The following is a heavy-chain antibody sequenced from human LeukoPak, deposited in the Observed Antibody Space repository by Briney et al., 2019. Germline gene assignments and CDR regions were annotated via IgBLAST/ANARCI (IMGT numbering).Heavy chain of an antibody. CDR2: IYYSGST. D-gene: IGHD3-9*01. V-gene: IGHV4-39*01. CDR3: ARVQKEYYDILTGYYRAFDY. J-gene: IGHJ4*02. CDR1: GGSISSSSYY. Sequence: SETLSLTCTVSGGSISSSSYYWGWIRQPPGKGLEWIGSIYYSGSTYYNPSLKSRVTISVDTSKNQFSLKLSSVTAADTAVYYCARVQKEYYDILTGYYRAFDYWGQGTLVTVSS.